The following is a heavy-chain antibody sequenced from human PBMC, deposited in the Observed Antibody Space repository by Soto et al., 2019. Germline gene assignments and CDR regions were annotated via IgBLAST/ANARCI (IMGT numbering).Heavy chain of an antibody. CDR1: GFMFDIYG. CDR3: AKDLLGNFDS. Sequence: EVQLLDSGGGLVQPGGSLRLSCAASGFMFDIYGMSWVRQAPGKGLEWVSALSANGGMTYYAASVRGRFTISRDNSIDTLYPQMNGRTADDTGVYFCAKDLLGNFDSWGQGTLVTVSS. J-gene: IGHJ4*02. V-gene: IGHV3-23*01. CDR2: LSANGGMT. D-gene: IGHD1-26*01.